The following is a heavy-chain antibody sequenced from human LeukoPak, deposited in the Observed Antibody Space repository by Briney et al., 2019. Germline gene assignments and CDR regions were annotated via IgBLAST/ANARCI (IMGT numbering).Heavy chain of an antibody. D-gene: IGHD3-22*01. J-gene: IGHJ4*02. CDR2: IYPGDSDT. V-gene: IGHV5-51*01. Sequence: GESLKISCTGSGSSFTSYWIGWVSQMPGKGLEWMGIIYPGDSDTRYSPSFQGQVTISADKSISTAYLQWSSLKASDTAMYYCARRNYDDSSESDYWGQGTLVTVSS. CDR3: ARRNYDDSSESDY. CDR1: GSSFTSYW.